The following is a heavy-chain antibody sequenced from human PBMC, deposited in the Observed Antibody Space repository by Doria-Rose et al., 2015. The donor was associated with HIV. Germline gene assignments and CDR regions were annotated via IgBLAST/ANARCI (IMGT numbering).Heavy chain of an antibody. J-gene: IGHJ3*01. Sequence: APGKGLEWVGRIKSKPDGGTTEYAAPVKGRFSISRDDSKNTLSLQMNILKTEDTAVYYCTTDRFFPSWGQGTMVTVSS. D-gene: IGHD3-16*01. CDR3: TTDRFFPS. CDR2: IKSKPDGGTT. V-gene: IGHV3-15*07.